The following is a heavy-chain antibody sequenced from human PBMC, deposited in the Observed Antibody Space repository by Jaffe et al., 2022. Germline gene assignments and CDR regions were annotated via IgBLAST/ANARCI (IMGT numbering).Heavy chain of an antibody. CDR2: IYTSGST. Sequence: QVQLQESGPGLVKPSQTLSLTCTVSGGSISSGSYYWSWIRQPAGKGLEWIGRIYTSGSTNYNPSLKSRVTISVDTSKNQFSLKLSSVTAADTAVYYCARGLYDYVWGSYRYYFDYWGQGTLVTVSS. J-gene: IGHJ4*02. CDR3: ARGLYDYVWGSYRYYFDY. CDR1: GGSISSGSYY. V-gene: IGHV4-61*02. D-gene: IGHD3-16*02.